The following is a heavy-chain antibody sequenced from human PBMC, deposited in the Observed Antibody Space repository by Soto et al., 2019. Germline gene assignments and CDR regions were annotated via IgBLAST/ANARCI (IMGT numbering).Heavy chain of an antibody. CDR1: GGTFSTYI. CDR2: IIPIPDIT. D-gene: IGHD3-3*01. Sequence: QVQLVQSGAEVRKPGSSVKVSCKAPGGTFSTYIISWVRQAPGQGLEWMGRIIPIPDITNYAQKFQGRVTVTADRSTSTDYMELTSLKSEDKVVYYCARDRITTRGDAFDLWGQGTMVTVSS. J-gene: IGHJ3*01. CDR3: ARDRITTRGDAFDL. V-gene: IGHV1-69*08.